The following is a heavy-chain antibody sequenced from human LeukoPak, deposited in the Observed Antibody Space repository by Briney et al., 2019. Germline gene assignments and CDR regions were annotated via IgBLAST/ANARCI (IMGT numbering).Heavy chain of an antibody. D-gene: IGHD3-10*01. CDR2: IYYSGST. J-gene: IGHJ5*02. Sequence: SETLSLTCTVSGGSINSYYWSWIRQPPGKGLEWIGYIYYSGSTNYNPSLKSRVTISVDTSKNQFSLRLISVTAADTAVYYCARDRHGSGSAHSFDPWGQGILVTVSS. V-gene: IGHV4-59*01. CDR3: ARDRHGSGSAHSFDP. CDR1: GGSINSYY.